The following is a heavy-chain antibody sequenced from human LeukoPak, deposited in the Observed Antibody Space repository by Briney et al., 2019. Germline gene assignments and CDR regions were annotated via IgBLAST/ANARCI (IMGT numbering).Heavy chain of an antibody. CDR3: ARRPEMTAKSWYFDL. V-gene: IGHV5-51*01. CDR2: IHPGDSHT. D-gene: IGHD5-24*01. CDR1: GYTFTKYW. Sequence: GESLKISCEGSGYTFTKYWIGWMRQMPGKGLEWMGIIHPGDSHTWYSPSFQGQVTISADKSISMAYLQWSSLLASHPAMYFCARRPEMTAKSWYFDLWGRGTLVTVSS. J-gene: IGHJ2*01.